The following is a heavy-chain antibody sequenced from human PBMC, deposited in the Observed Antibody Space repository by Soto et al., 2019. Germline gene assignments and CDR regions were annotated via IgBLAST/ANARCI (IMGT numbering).Heavy chain of an antibody. Sequence: SETLSLTCTVSGGSIRSYYWSWIRQPPGKGLEWIGYIYYSGTTNYNPSLKSRVTISIDTSKNQFSLKLNSVTAADTAVYYCAREVGYNIYYFDYWGQGTLVTVSS. CDR2: IYYSGTT. V-gene: IGHV4-59*01. J-gene: IGHJ4*02. CDR1: GGSIRSYY. D-gene: IGHD5-12*01. CDR3: AREVGYNIYYFDY.